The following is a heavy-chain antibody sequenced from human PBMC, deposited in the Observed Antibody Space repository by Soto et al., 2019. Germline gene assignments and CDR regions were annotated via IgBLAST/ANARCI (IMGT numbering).Heavy chain of an antibody. CDR1: GFSLRTSVVG. D-gene: IGHD6-19*01. Sequence: SGPTLVNPTQTLTLTGTFSGFSLRTSVVGVGWIRQPPGKALEWLALIYWDDDKRYSPSLKSRLTITKDTSKTQVVLTMTNMDPVDTATYCCAHRGGGWYYFDYWGQGTLVPVSS. CDR3: AHRGGGWYYFDY. V-gene: IGHV2-5*02. CDR2: IYWDDDK. J-gene: IGHJ4*02.